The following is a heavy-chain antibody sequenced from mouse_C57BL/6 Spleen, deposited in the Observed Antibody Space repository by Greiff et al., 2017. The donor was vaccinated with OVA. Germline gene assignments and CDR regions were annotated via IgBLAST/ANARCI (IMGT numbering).Heavy chain of an antibody. D-gene: IGHD3-1*01. V-gene: IGHV1-18*01. Sequence: DVKLVESGPELVKPGASVKIPCKASGYTFTDYNMDWVKQSHGKSLEWIGDINPNNGGTIYNQKFKGKATLTVDKSSSTAYMELRSLTSEDTAVYYCARSPNIGGDYWGQGTSVTVSS. CDR1: GYTFTDYN. CDR3: ARSPNIGGDY. J-gene: IGHJ4*01. CDR2: INPNNGGT.